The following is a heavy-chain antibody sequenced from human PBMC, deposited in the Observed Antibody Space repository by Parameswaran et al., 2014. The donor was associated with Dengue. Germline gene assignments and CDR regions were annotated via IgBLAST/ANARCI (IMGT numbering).Heavy chain of an antibody. D-gene: IGHD2-2*01. J-gene: IGHJ6*02. CDR2: IIPILGIA. Sequence: SWVRQAPGQGLEWMGRIIPILGIANYAQKFQGRVTITADKSTSTAYMELSSLRSEDTAVYYCARVYCSSTSCYSTYYYYGMDVWGQGTTVTVSS. V-gene: IGHV1-69*04. CDR3: ARVYCSSTSCYSTYYYYGMDV.